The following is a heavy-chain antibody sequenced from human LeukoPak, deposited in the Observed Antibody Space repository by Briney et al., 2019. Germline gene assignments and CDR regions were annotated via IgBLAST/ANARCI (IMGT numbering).Heavy chain of an antibody. CDR2: IYYSGST. D-gene: IGHD3-10*01. Sequence: SETLSLTCTVSGGSISSYYWSWIRQPPGKGLEWIGYIYYSGSTNYNPSLKSRVTILVDTSRNQFSLKLSSVTAADTAVYYCARVDYYGSGSYDYWGQGTLVTVSS. V-gene: IGHV4-59*01. CDR3: ARVDYYGSGSYDY. CDR1: GGSISSYY. J-gene: IGHJ4*02.